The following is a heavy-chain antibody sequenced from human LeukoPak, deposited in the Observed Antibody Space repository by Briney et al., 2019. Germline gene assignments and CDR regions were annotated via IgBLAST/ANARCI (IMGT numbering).Heavy chain of an antibody. CDR3: ARGYYGSADY. CDR2: IQQDGSEK. V-gene: IGHV3-7*02. J-gene: IGHJ4*02. D-gene: IGHD3-10*01. Sequence: GGSLRLSCAASGFTFSSYWMIWVRQAPGKGLEWVANIQQDGSEKYYVDSVKGRFTISRENAKNSLYLQMNSLRAGDTAVYYCARGYYGSADYWGQGTLVTVSS. CDR1: GFTFSSYW.